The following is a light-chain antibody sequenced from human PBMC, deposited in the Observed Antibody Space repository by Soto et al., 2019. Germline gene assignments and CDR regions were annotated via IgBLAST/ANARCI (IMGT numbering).Light chain of an antibody. CDR3: QSYDSSLTGVV. CDR2: DDN. CDR1: SSNIGANYD. Sequence: QAVVTQPPSVSGAPGQRVTISCTGTSSNIGANYDVHWYQEVPGRAPKVLIYDDNNRPSGVPDRFSGSKSGSSASLAITGLQAEDEAVDYCQSYDSSLTGVVFGGGTKLIVL. J-gene: IGLJ2*01. V-gene: IGLV1-40*01.